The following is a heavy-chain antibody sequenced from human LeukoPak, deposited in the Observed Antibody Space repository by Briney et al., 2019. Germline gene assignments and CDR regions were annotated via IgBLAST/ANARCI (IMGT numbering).Heavy chain of an antibody. CDR1: GFTVDSNY. V-gene: IGHV3-53*01. J-gene: IGHJ4*02. Sequence: GGSLRLSCAASGFTVDSNYLSWVRQAPGKGLEWVSTIYTGGNTYYAASVKGRFTISRDFSKNTVFLHMNSLRAEDTAMYYCARGDDSGYYDYFDHWGQGALVTVSS. CDR2: IYTGGNT. CDR3: ARGDDSGYYDYFDH. D-gene: IGHD3-22*01.